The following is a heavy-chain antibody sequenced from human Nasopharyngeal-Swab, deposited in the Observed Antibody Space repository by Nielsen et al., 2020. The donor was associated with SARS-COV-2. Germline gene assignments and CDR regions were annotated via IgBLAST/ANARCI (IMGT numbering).Heavy chain of an antibody. D-gene: IGHD6-13*01. V-gene: IGHV3-30*18. Sequence: GGSLRLSCEASGFTISRYGMHWVRQAPGKGLEWVTFISYDGSVKYYADSVKGRFTISTDVSNNTLYLQMNSLRVEDTAIYYCTKGAQLGDYWGQGTLDTVSS. CDR2: ISYDGSVK. CDR3: TKGAQLGDY. CDR1: GFTISRYG. J-gene: IGHJ4*02.